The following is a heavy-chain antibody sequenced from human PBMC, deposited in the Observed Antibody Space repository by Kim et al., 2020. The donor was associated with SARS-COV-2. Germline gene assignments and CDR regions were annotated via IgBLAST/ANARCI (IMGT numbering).Heavy chain of an antibody. CDR2: MNPNSSNT. D-gene: IGHD2-15*01. V-gene: IGHV1-8*01. Sequence: ASVKVSCKASGYTFTSYDINWVRQATGQGLEWMGWMNPNSSNTGYAQKFQGRVTMTRNTSISTAYMELSSLRSEDTAVYYCARGRGVVVVAATMVNNWFDPWGQGTLVTVSS. CDR3: ARGRGVVVVAATMVNNWFDP. CDR1: GYTFTSYD. J-gene: IGHJ5*02.